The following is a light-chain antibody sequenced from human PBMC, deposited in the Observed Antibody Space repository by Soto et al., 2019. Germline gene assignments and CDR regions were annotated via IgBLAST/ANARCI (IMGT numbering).Light chain of an antibody. CDR1: STYIGRYDF. CDR2: AVS. J-gene: IGLJ1*01. CDR3: SSYFTTNSRV. Sequence: QSVLTQPASVSGSPGQSITISCTGTSTYIGRYDFVSWYQQHPGKAPKLIIYAVSNRPSGVSSRFSGSKSGDTASLTISRLQAEDEADYYCSSYFTTNSRVVGTGTKVTVL. V-gene: IGLV2-14*03.